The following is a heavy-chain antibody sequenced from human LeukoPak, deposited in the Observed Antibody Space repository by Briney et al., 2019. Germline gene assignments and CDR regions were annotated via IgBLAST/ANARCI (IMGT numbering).Heavy chain of an antibody. D-gene: IGHD3-9*01. V-gene: IGHV3-23*01. J-gene: IGHJ4*02. CDR2: MNGGNDGT. Sequence: GGSLRLSCAASGFTLSSTAMAWVRQAPGKGLEWVSAMNGGNDGTHYADSVKGRFTISRDNSKSMLYLQMNGLRPEDTAVYYCSRDGPRDYDILTALDYWGQGTVVSVSS. CDR1: GFTLSSTA. CDR3: SRDGPRDYDILTALDY.